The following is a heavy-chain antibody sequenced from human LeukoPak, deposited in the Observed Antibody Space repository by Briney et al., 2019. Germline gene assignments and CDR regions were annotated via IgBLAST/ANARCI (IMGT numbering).Heavy chain of an antibody. Sequence: SETLSLTCTVSGNSLSSHYWSWIRQPPGRGLEWIGYIYGSGSTHYDPSLRSRVTISEDTSKNQFSLKLTSVTAADTAVYYCTRNVGWYSHDSWGQGTLVTVSS. CDR2: IYGSGST. D-gene: IGHD6-19*01. J-gene: IGHJ4*02. CDR1: GNSLSSHY. CDR3: TRNVGWYSHDS. V-gene: IGHV4-59*08.